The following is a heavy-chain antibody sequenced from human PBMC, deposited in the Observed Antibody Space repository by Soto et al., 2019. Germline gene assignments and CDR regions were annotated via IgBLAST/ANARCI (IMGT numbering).Heavy chain of an antibody. Sequence: LRLSCTASGFTYSIYAMAWVRQAPGKGLEWVSAISGSGGETYYADSVKGRFTISRDNSKNTVYLQMTNLRADDTAVYYCAKEIAVAVATPPEYWGQGTLVTVSS. V-gene: IGHV3-23*01. J-gene: IGHJ4*02. CDR1: GFTYSIYA. D-gene: IGHD5-12*01. CDR3: AKEIAVAVATPPEY. CDR2: ISGSGGET.